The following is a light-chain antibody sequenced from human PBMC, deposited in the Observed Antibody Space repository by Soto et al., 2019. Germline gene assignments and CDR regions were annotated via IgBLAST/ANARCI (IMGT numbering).Light chain of an antibody. V-gene: IGKV3-20*01. CDR1: QSVSSSY. CDR2: GAS. J-gene: IGKJ2*01. CDR3: HQYGSSPLYT. Sequence: EIVLTQSPGTLSLSPGERATLSCRASQSVSSSYLAWYQQKPGQAPRLLIYGASSRATSIPDRFSGSGSGTDFTLTISRLEPEDFAVYYCHQYGSSPLYTFGQGTKLEIK.